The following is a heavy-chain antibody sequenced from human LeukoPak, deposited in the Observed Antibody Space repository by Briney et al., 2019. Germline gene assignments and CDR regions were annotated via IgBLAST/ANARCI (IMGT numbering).Heavy chain of an antibody. J-gene: IGHJ5*01. CDR3: AREEYSGSFDS. CDR2: ISSSGSTI. CDR1: GFTFSSYE. Sequence: GSLRLSCAASGFTFSSYEMSWVRQAPGKGLEWVSYISSSGSTIYYADSVKGRFTISRDNSKNTLYLQMNSLRGEDTAIYYCAREEYSGSFDSWGQGTLVTVSS. D-gene: IGHD1-26*01. V-gene: IGHV3-48*03.